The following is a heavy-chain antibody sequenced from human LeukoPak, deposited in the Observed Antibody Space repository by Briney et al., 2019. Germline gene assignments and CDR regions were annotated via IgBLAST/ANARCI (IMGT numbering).Heavy chain of an antibody. V-gene: IGHV3-23*01. D-gene: IGHD2-2*01. CDR3: AKQGLVGYCSSTSCLENWFDP. Sequence: GGSLRLSCAASGFTFSSYAMSWVRQAPGKGLEWVSAISGSGGSTYYADSVKGRFTISRVNSKNTLYLQMNSLRAEDTAVYYCAKQGLVGYCSSTSCLENWFDPWGQGTLVTVSS. CDR1: GFTFSSYA. J-gene: IGHJ5*02. CDR2: ISGSGGST.